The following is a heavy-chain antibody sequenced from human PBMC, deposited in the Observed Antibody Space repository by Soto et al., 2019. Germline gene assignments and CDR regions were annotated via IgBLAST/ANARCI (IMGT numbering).Heavy chain of an antibody. D-gene: IGHD3-10*01. CDR1: GFTFSDYY. J-gene: IGHJ6*02. Sequence: QVQLVESGGGLVKPGGSLRLSCAASGFTFSDYYMSWIRQAPGKGLEWVSYISSSSSYTNYADSVKGRFTISRDNAKNSLYRQMNSLRAEDTAVYYCARDSLLTLQEPLWFGELPPYYYYGMDVWGQGTTVTVSS. V-gene: IGHV3-11*06. CDR2: ISSSSSYT. CDR3: ARDSLLTLQEPLWFGELPPYYYYGMDV.